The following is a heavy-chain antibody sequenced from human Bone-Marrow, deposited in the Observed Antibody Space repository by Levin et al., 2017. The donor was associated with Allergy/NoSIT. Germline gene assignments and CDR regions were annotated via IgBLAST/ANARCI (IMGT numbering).Heavy chain of an antibody. CDR3: SRGITATTWYFDY. J-gene: IGHJ4*02. CDR2: IRGAPFGVTT. V-gene: IGHV3-49*03. Sequence: PGGSLRLSCRDSGFTLGDNIVSWFRQAPGKGLEWVGFIRGAPFGVTTEYAASVRGRFTISRDASKSVAFLHMNSLKTEDTAVYYCSRGITATTWYFDYWGQGTLVTVSS. D-gene: IGHD1-14*01. CDR1: GFTLGDNI.